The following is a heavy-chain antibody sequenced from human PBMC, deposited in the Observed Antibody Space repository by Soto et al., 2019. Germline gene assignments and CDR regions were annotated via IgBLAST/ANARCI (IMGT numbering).Heavy chain of an antibody. D-gene: IGHD3-22*01. Sequence: GGSLRLSCAASGFTFSSYAMSWVRQAPGKGLEWVSAISGSGGSTYYADSVKGRFTISRDNSKNTLYLQMNSLRAEDTAVYYCAKDLSYYYDSSGYYYGPFDYWGQGTLVTVSS. J-gene: IGHJ4*02. CDR3: AKDLSYYYDSSGYYYGPFDY. CDR2: ISGSGGST. CDR1: GFTFSSYA. V-gene: IGHV3-23*01.